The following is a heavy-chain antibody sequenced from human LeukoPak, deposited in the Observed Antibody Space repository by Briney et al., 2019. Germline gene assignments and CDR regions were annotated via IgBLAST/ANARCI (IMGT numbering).Heavy chain of an antibody. Sequence: GGSLRLSCAASGFTFSSYGMHWVRQAPGKGLEWVAVIWYDGSNRYYADSVKGRFTISRDNSKNTLYLQMNALRAEDTAVYYCAKVVTYYGSGSYNYWGQGTLVTVSS. D-gene: IGHD3-10*01. J-gene: IGHJ4*02. CDR3: AKVVTYYGSGSYNY. CDR1: GFTFSSYG. CDR2: IWYDGSNR. V-gene: IGHV3-33*06.